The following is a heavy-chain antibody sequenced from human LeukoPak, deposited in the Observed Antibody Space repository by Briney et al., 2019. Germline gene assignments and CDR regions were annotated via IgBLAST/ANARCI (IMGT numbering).Heavy chain of an antibody. Sequence: GGSLRLSCAASGITFSSYAMSWVRQAPGKGLEWVSAISGSGGSTYYADSVKGRFTISRDNSKNTLYLQMNSLRAEDTAVYYCAKPIVVAGTFFSGWGQGTLVTVSS. CDR3: AKPIVVAGTFFSG. CDR1: GITFSSYA. CDR2: ISGSGGST. V-gene: IGHV3-23*01. J-gene: IGHJ4*02. D-gene: IGHD6-19*01.